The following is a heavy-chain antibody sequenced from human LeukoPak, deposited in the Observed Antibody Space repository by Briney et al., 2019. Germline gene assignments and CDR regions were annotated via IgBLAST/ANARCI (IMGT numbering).Heavy chain of an antibody. CDR3: ASHRRSHGAEY. CDR2: INHSGST. V-gene: IGHV4-34*01. D-gene: IGHD5-18*01. J-gene: IGHJ4*02. CDR1: GGSFSGYY. Sequence: PSETLSLTCAIYGGSFSGYYWSWIRQPPGKGLEWIGEINHSGSTNYNPSLKSRVTILVDTSKNQFSLNLRSVTAADTAVYFCASHRRSHGAEYWGQGTLVTVSS.